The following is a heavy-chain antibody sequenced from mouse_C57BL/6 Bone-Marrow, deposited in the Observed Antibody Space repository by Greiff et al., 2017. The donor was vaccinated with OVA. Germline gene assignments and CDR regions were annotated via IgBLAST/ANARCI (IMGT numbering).Heavy chain of an antibody. D-gene: IGHD2-1*01. J-gene: IGHJ1*03. CDR2: INPSSGYT. CDR1: GYTFTSYW. CDR3: ASYYGNFDWYFDV. V-gene: IGHV1-7*01. Sequence: QVQLQQSGAELAKPGASVKLSCKASGYTFTSYWMHWVKQRPGQGLEWIGYINPSSGYTKYNQKFKDKVTLTADKSSSTDYMQLSSLTYEDSAVYYCASYYGNFDWYFDVWGTGTTVTVSS.